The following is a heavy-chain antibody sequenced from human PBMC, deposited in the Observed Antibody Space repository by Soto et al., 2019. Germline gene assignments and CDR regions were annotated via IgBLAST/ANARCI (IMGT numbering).Heavy chain of an antibody. Sequence: GGSLRLSCAASGFTVSSNYMSWVRQAPGKGLEWVSVIYSGGSTYYADSVKGRFTISRDNSKNTLYLQMNSLRAEDTAVYYCASIAVAVPGYYFDYWGQGTLVTVSS. CDR3: ASIAVAVPGYYFDY. CDR2: IYSGGST. CDR1: GFTVSSNY. J-gene: IGHJ4*02. D-gene: IGHD6-19*01. V-gene: IGHV3-66*01.